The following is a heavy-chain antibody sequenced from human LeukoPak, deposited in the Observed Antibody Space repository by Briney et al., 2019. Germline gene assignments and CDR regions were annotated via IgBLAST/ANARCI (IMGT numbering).Heavy chain of an antibody. D-gene: IGHD3-9*01. CDR2: INPNSGGT. CDR1: GYTFTGYY. CDR3: ARALLRYFDWVTSGYYYGMDV. Sequence: GGSVKVSCKASGYTFTGYYMHWVRQAPGQGLEWMGWINPNSGGTNYAQKFQGWVTMTRNTSISTAYMELSRLRSDDTAVHYCARALLRYFDWVTSGYYYGMDVWGQGTTVTVSS. J-gene: IGHJ6*02. V-gene: IGHV1-2*04.